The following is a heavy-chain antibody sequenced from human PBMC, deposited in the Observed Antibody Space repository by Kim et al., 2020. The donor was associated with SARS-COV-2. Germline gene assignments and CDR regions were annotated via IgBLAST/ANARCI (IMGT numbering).Heavy chain of an antibody. V-gene: IGHV3-9*01. Sequence: GGSLRLSCAASGFTFDDYAMHWVRQAPGKGLEWVSGISWNSGSIGYADSVKGRFTISRDNAKNSLYLQMNSLRAEDTALYYCAKDKSAGDPDYYYGMDVWGQGTTVTVSS. CDR2: ISWNSGSI. J-gene: IGHJ6*02. CDR1: GFTFDDYA. D-gene: IGHD7-27*01. CDR3: AKDKSAGDPDYYYGMDV.